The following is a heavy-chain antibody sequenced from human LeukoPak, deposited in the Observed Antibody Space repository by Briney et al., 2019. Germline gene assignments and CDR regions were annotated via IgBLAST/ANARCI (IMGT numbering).Heavy chain of an antibody. CDR2: IYYGGNT. CDR3: ARRPYYFDTSGDDY. J-gene: IGHJ4*02. D-gene: IGHD3-22*01. Sequence: PSETLSLTCTVSGGSISSYYWSWIRQPAGKGLEWIGAIYYGGNTFYNPSLKSRLSISMDISNNQFSLNLSSVTAADTAVYYCARRPYYFDTSGDDYWGQGILVTVSS. V-gene: IGHV4-59*06. CDR1: GGSISSYY.